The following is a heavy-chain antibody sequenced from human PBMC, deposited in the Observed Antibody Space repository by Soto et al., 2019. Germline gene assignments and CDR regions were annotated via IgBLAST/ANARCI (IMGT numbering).Heavy chain of an antibody. Sequence: PSQTLSLTCAISGDSVSSNSAAWNWIRQSPSRGLEWLGRTYYRSKWYNDYAVSVKSRITINPDTSKNQFSLQLNSVTPEDTAVYYCARGGGPPPTIFGVVTKRRYYYYYYMDVWGKGTTVTVSS. D-gene: IGHD3-3*01. CDR3: ARGGGPPPTIFGVVTKRRYYYYYYMDV. V-gene: IGHV6-1*01. CDR1: GDSVSSNSAA. CDR2: TYYRSKWYN. J-gene: IGHJ6*03.